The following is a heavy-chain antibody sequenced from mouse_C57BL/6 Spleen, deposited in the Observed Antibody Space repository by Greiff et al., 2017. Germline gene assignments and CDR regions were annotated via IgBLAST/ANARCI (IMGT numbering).Heavy chain of an antibody. V-gene: IGHV5-17*01. CDR3: AKRIGVTTRSYAMDY. CDR2: ISSGSSTI. CDR1: GFTFSDYG. Sequence: EVKLVESGGGLVKPGGSLKLSCAASGFTFSDYGMHWVRQAPEKGLEWVAYISSGSSTIYYADTVQGRFTISRDNAKNTLFLQMTSLRSEDTAMYYGAKRIGVTTRSYAMDYWGQGTSVTVSS. J-gene: IGHJ4*01. D-gene: IGHD2-5*01.